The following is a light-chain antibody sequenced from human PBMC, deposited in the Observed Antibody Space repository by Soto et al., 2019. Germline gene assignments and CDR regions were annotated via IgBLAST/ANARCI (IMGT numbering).Light chain of an antibody. J-gene: IGLJ1*01. V-gene: IGLV2-14*01. Sequence: QSALTQPASVSGSPGQSITISCTGTSSDVGGYNYVSWYQQHPGKVPKLMIYDVRNRPSGVSNRFSGSQSVNTASLTISGVQAEDEADYYCSSYTTISTYVFGTGTKLTVL. CDR3: SSYTTISTYV. CDR2: DVR. CDR1: SSDVGGYNY.